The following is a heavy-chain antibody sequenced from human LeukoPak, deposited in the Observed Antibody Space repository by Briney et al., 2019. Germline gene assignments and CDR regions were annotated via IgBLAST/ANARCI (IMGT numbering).Heavy chain of an antibody. Sequence: SETLSLTCTVSGGSISSYYWSWIRQPPGKGLEWIGYIYYSGSTNCNPSLKSRVTISVDTSKNQFSLKLSSVTAADTAVYYCARHVGRYCSGGSCYFRYYFDYWGQGTLVTVSS. V-gene: IGHV4-59*08. J-gene: IGHJ4*02. D-gene: IGHD2-15*01. CDR1: GGSISSYY. CDR2: IYYSGST. CDR3: ARHVGRYCSGGSCYFRYYFDY.